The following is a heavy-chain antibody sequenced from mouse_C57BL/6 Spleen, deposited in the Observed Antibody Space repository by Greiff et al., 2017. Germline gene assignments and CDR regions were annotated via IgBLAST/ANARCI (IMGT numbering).Heavy chain of an antibody. Sequence: VQLQQPGAELVMPGASVKLSCKASGYTFTSYWMHWVKQRPGQGLEWIGEIDPSDSYTNYNQKFKGKSTLTVDKSSSTAYMQLSSLTSEDSAVYYCATLYDYDERGYYFDYWGQGTTLTVSS. CDR1: GYTFTSYW. D-gene: IGHD2-4*01. V-gene: IGHV1-69*01. CDR2: IDPSDSYT. J-gene: IGHJ2*01. CDR3: ATLYDYDERGYYFDY.